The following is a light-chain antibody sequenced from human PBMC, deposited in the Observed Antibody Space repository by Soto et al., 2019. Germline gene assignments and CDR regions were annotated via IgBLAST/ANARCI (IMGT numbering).Light chain of an antibody. J-gene: IGLJ2*01. CDR2: ENK. V-gene: IGLV1-40*01. CDR1: RSNIGSRYD. Sequence: QSVLTQPHSVSGAPGQRVTMSCTGNRSNIGSRYDVHWYQQHPGKAPKLLIYENKNRPSGVPDRFSGSKSGTSASLAITGLQPEDEAHYYCQSYDSSLKASVFGGGTKVTVL. CDR3: QSYDSSLKASV.